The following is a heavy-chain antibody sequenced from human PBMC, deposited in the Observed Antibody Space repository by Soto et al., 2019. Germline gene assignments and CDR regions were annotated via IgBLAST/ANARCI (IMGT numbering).Heavy chain of an antibody. CDR1: GFTFSSYS. J-gene: IGHJ6*02. V-gene: IGHV3-21*01. D-gene: IGHD6-19*01. Sequence: VGSLRLSCPASGFTFSSYSMNWVRQAPGKGLEWVSSISSSSSHIYYTDSVKGRFTISRDNATNSLYLQMTSLRAESTAVYSCARVKQWLVDLYGMDVWGQGTTVTVSS. CDR2: ISSSSSHI. CDR3: ARVKQWLVDLYGMDV.